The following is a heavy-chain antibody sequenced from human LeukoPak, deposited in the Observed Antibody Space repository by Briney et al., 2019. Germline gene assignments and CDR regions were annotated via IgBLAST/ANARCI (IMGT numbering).Heavy chain of an antibody. D-gene: IGHD1-1*01. J-gene: IGHJ6*04. CDR1: GYTFTSYG. CDR2: ISAYNGNT. Sequence: ASVKVSCKASGYTFTSYGISWVRQAPGQGLEWMGWISAYNGNTNYAQKLQGGVTMTTDTSTSTAYMELRSLRSDDTAVYYCARGGLYNRNDVPLMDVWGKGTTVTISS. CDR3: ARGGLYNRNDVPLMDV. V-gene: IGHV1-18*01.